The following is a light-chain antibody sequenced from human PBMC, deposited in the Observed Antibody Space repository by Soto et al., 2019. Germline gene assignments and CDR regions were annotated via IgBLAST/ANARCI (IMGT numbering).Light chain of an antibody. CDR2: AAS. CDR1: QGISSS. CDR3: QQLNIYPWT. V-gene: IGKV1-9*01. Sequence: ILLTQSPSSLSASVGDRVTITCRASQGISSSLAWYQQRPGKAPKLLIYAASTLQSGVPSRFSGLGSGTEFTLTISSLQPEDFATYYCQQLNIYPWTFGQGTKVDIK. J-gene: IGKJ1*01.